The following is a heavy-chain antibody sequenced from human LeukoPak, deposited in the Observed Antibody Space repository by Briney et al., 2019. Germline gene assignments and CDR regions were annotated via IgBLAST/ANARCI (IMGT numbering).Heavy chain of an antibody. CDR3: ARGGSGGKDWFDP. J-gene: IGHJ5*02. CDR1: GYTFTSYY. V-gene: IGHV1-46*01. D-gene: IGHD5-12*01. CDR2: ITPSGGST. Sequence: ASVKVSCKASGYTFTSYYMHWVRQAPGQGLEWMGIITPSGGSTSYAQKFRGRVTMTTDTSTSTVYMELSSLRSEDTAVYYCARGGSGGKDWFDPWGQGTLVTVSS.